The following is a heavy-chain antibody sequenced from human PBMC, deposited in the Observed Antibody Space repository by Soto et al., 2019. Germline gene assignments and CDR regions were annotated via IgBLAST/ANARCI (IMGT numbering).Heavy chain of an antibody. CDR3: ASRDPGTSVDY. Sequence: TLSLTCAVSGGSFTSNNWWTWVRQPPGQGLEWIGEIYRTGSTNYNPSLKSRVTISLDKSENQFSLKVTSLTAADTAVYYCASRDPGTSVDYWGQGTLVTVS. CDR2: IYRTGST. D-gene: IGHD1-7*01. J-gene: IGHJ4*02. V-gene: IGHV4-4*02. CDR1: GGSFTSNNW.